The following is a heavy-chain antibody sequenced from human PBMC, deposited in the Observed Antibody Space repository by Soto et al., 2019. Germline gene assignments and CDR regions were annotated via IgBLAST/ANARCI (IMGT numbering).Heavy chain of an antibody. J-gene: IGHJ3*02. CDR3: AKGPYGYKSAFDI. V-gene: IGHV3-30*18. CDR1: GFTFSSYG. CDR2: ISYDGSNK. D-gene: IGHD6-25*01. Sequence: QVQLVESGGGVVQPGRSLRLSCAASGFTFSSYGMHWVRQAPGKGLEWVAVISYDGSNKYNADSVKGRFTISRDNSNNTLYLQMNSLRAEDTAVYYCAKGPYGYKSAFDIWAKGQWSPSLQ.